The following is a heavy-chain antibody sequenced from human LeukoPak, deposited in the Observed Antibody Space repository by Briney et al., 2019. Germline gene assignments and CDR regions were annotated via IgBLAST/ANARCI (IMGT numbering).Heavy chain of an antibody. Sequence: WASVKVSCKASGYSFVGYGITWVRQAPGQGLEWMGIINPSGGSTSYAQKFQGRVTMTRDTSTSTVYMELSSLRSEDTAVYYCARSLTTVTTYQGYWGQGTLVTVSS. CDR1: GYSFVGYG. J-gene: IGHJ4*02. CDR2: INPSGGST. V-gene: IGHV1-46*01. D-gene: IGHD4-17*01. CDR3: ARSLTTVTTYQGY.